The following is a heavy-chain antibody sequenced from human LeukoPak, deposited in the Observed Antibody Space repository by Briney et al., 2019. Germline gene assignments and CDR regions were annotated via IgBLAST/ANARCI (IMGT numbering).Heavy chain of an antibody. CDR1: GGSFSGYY. D-gene: IGHD3-3*01. Sequence: SETLSLTCAVYGGSFSGYYWSWIRQHPGKGLEWIGYIYYSGSTYYNPSLKSRVTISVDTSKNQFSLKLSSVTAADTAVYYCARGDGYDYDFWSGSVNWFDPWGQGTLVTVSS. CDR2: IYYSGST. J-gene: IGHJ5*02. CDR3: ARGDGYDYDFWSGSVNWFDP. V-gene: IGHV4-31*11.